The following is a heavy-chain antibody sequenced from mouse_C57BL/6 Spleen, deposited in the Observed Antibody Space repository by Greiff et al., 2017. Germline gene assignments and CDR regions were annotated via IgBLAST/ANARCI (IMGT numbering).Heavy chain of an antibody. J-gene: IGHJ3*01. CDR1: GYTFTSYW. V-gene: IGHV1-59*01. CDR3: ATLDSRGFAY. Sequence: QVQLQQSGAELVRPGTSVKLSCKASGYTFTSYWMHWVKQRPGQGLEWIGVIDPSDSYTNYNQKFKGKATLTVDTSSSTAYMQLSSLTSEDSAVYYCATLDSRGFAYWGQGTLVTVSA. CDR2: IDPSDSYT. D-gene: IGHD3-2*01.